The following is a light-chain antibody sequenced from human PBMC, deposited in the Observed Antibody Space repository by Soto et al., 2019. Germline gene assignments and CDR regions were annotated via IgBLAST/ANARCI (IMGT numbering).Light chain of an antibody. CDR1: QRVSRN. J-gene: IGKJ4*01. CDR3: QQYGSSLRT. Sequence: EIMMTQSPATLSVYPGERATLSCRASQRVSRNLAWYQQKPGQAPRLLIYGASSRATGIPDRFSGSGSGTEFTLTISRLEPEDFAVYYCQQYGSSLRTFGGGTKVDIK. V-gene: IGKV3-20*01. CDR2: GAS.